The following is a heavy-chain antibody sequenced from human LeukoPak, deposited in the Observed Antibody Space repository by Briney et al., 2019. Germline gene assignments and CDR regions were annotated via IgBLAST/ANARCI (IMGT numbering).Heavy chain of an antibody. J-gene: IGHJ4*02. V-gene: IGHV1-2*02. CDR3: ARGYCSGGSCYSVNY. D-gene: IGHD2-15*01. Sequence: ASVKVSCKASGYTFTGHYMHWVRQAPGQGLEWMGWINPNSGGTNYAQKFQGRVTMTRDTSISTAYMELSRLRSDDTAVYYCARGYCSGGSCYSVNYWGQGTLVTVSS. CDR2: INPNSGGT. CDR1: GYTFTGHY.